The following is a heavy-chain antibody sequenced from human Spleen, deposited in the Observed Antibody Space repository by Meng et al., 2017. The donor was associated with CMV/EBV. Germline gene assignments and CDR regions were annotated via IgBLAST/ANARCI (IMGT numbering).Heavy chain of an antibody. Sequence: CKASGGTFSNYAITWIRQAPGQGLEWVGGIIPIFDIPNDAQKFQGRVTFTADNSTSTAYMELSSLRSEDTAVYYCARRHGYNFHFDYWGQGTLVTVSS. V-gene: IGHV1-69*17. CDR2: IIPIFDIP. J-gene: IGHJ4*02. CDR1: GGTFSNYA. D-gene: IGHD5-24*01. CDR3: ARRHGYNFHFDY.